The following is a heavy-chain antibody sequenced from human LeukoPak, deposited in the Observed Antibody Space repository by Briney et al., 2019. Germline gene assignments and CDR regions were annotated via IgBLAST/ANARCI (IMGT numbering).Heavy chain of an antibody. J-gene: IGHJ3*02. V-gene: IGHV3-21*01. CDR2: ISTSSTYI. Sequence: GGSLRLSCAVSGFTFSSNSMNWVRQAPGKGLEWVSSISTSSTYIYYADSLKGRFTISRDNAKNSLYLQMNSLRAEDTAVYYCARDLGPVPGAFDIWGQGTMVTVSS. D-gene: IGHD6-19*01. CDR1: GFTFSSNS. CDR3: ARDLGPVPGAFDI.